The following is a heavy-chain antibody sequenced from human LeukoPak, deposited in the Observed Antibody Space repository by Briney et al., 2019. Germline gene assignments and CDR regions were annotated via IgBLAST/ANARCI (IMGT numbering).Heavy chain of an antibody. CDR3: ARVNNWNDVSFFDY. CDR2: ISSSGSTI. J-gene: IGHJ4*02. D-gene: IGHD1-20*01. CDR1: GFTFSDYY. Sequence: GGSLRLSCAASGFTFSDYYMSWIRQAPPKGLAWVSYISSSGSTIYYADSVKGRFTISRDNAKNSLYLQMNSLRAEDTAVYYCARVNNWNDVSFFDYWGQGTLVTVSS. V-gene: IGHV3-11*01.